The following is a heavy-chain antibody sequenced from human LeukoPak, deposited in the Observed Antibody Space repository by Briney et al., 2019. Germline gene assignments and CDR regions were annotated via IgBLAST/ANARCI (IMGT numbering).Heavy chain of an antibody. V-gene: IGHV4-59*01. Sequence: SETLSLTCTVSGGSISSYYWSWIRQPPGKGLEWIGYIYYSGSTNYNPSLKSRVTISVDTSKNQFSLKLSSVTAADTAVYYCARVATYYDSSGYYLHVGYFDYWGQGTLVTVSS. CDR2: IYYSGST. CDR1: GGSISSYY. J-gene: IGHJ4*02. CDR3: ARVATYYDSSGYYLHVGYFDY. D-gene: IGHD3-22*01.